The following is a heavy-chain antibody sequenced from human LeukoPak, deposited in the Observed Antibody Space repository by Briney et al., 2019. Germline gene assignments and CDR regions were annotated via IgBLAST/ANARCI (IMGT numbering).Heavy chain of an antibody. Sequence: EASVKVSCKASGYTFTSYGISWVRQAPGQGLEWMGWISAYNGNTNYAQKLQGRVTMTTDTSTSTAYMELRSLRSDDTAVYYCARDRGIYSGGWEPFDYWGQGTLVTVSS. D-gene: IGHD6-19*01. V-gene: IGHV1-18*01. CDR2: ISAYNGNT. J-gene: IGHJ4*02. CDR1: GYTFTSYG. CDR3: ARDRGIYSGGWEPFDY.